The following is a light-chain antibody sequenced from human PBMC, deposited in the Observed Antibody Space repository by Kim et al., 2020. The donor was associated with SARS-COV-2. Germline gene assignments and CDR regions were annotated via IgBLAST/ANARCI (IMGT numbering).Light chain of an antibody. J-gene: IGKJ4*01. V-gene: IGKV3-11*01. Sequence: EIVLTQSPATLSLSPGERATLSCRASQSVSTYLAWYQQKVGQAPRLLIYDASNRATGIPARFSGGGSGTDFTLTISSLEPEDFAVYYCHQRSNWPLSFGGGTKVDIK. CDR2: DAS. CDR3: HQRSNWPLS. CDR1: QSVSTY.